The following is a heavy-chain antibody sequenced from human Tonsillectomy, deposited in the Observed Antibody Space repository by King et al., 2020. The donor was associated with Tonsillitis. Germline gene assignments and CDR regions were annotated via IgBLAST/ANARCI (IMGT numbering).Heavy chain of an antibody. CDR2: ISYDGSNK. D-gene: IGHD4-23*01. CDR1: GFTFSSYA. Sequence: QLVQSGGGVVQPGRSLRLSCAASGFTFSSYAMHWVRQAPGKGLEWVAIISYDGSNKYYADSVKGRFTISRDNSKNTLYLQMNSLRAEDTAVYYCARERSVVTGLDYWGQGTLVTVSS. V-gene: IGHV3-30-3*01. CDR3: ARERSVVTGLDY. J-gene: IGHJ4*02.